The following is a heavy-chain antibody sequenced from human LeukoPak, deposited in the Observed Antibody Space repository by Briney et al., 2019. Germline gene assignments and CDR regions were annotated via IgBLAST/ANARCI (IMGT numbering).Heavy chain of an antibody. V-gene: IGHV4-59*08. Sequence: SETLSLTCSVSGGSISSLYWSWIRQPPGKGLEWIGYIYYTGSTNYNPSPKSRVTMFVDMSKNQFSLRLSSVTAADTAVYYCARHRAYSSSSPFDYWGQGTQVTVSS. D-gene: IGHD6-6*01. J-gene: IGHJ4*02. CDR1: GGSISSLY. CDR2: IYYTGST. CDR3: ARHRAYSSSSPFDY.